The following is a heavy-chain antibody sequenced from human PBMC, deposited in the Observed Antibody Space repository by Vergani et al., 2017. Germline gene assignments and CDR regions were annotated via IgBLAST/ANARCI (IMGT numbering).Heavy chain of an antibody. CDR2: ITSTGATI. CDR1: GGSFSGYY. J-gene: IGHJ5*02. Sequence: QVQLQQWGAGLLKPSETLSLTCAVYGGSFSGYYWSWIRQPPGKGLEWVSSITSTGATINYADSVKGRFTISRDNAKKFLYLQMNNLRAEDTALYYCASRVSAGGGLDTWGQGTLVTVS. V-gene: IGHV3-11*04. D-gene: IGHD2-15*01. CDR3: ASRVSAGGGLDT.